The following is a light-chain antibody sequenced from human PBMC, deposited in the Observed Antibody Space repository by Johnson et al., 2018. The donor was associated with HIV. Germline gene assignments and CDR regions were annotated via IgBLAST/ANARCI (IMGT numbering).Light chain of an antibody. CDR3: GTWDSNLSVYV. CDR1: SSNVGNNY. V-gene: IGLV1-51*01. Sequence: QSVLTQPPSVSAAPGQKVTIYCSGSSSNVGNNYVSWYQQLPGTAPKLLIYDNNKRPSGIPDRFSGSKSGTSATLGITGLQTGDEADYYCGTWDSNLSVYVFGTGTKVTVL. CDR2: DNN. J-gene: IGLJ1*01.